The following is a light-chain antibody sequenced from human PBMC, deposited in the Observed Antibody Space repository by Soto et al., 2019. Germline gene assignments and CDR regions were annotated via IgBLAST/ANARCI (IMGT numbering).Light chain of an antibody. CDR2: GAS. CDR1: QSISTY. CDR3: QQSFITPPLT. Sequence: DIQMTQSPSSLSASIGDRITITCRASQSISTYLNWYQQKPGKAPRLLIYGASTLQNGVASRFSGSRSATDYTLTISSLQPEDFATYYCQQSFITPPLTFGGGTTVEMK. V-gene: IGKV1-39*01. J-gene: IGKJ4*01.